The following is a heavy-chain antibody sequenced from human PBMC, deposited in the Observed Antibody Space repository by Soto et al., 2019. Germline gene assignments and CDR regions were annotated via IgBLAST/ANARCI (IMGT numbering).Heavy chain of an antibody. V-gene: IGHV4-30-4*01. CDR2: IYYSGST. CDR1: GGSISSGDYY. J-gene: IGHJ5*02. CDR3: ARETYIVVVPAAHNWFDP. Sequence: SETLSLTCTVSGGSISSGDYYWSWIRQPPGKGLEWIGYIYYSGSTYYNPSLKSRVTISVDTSKNQFSLKLSSVTAADTAVYYCARETYIVVVPAAHNWFDPWGQGTLVTVSS. D-gene: IGHD2-2*01.